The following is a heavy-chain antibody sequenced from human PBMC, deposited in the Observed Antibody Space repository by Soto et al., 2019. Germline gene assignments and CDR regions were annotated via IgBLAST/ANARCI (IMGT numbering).Heavy chain of an antibody. CDR3: ARDRSYGTSGYYSWDL. Sequence: QVQLVESGGGVAQPGKSLRLSCEGSGFIFKNYALHWVRQAPGRGLEWLAVMSSNGAYGDSADSVKGRFSISKDSSKNTLFLQMDSLRPEDTAIYFCARDRSYGTSGYYSWDLWGQGTLVTVSS. V-gene: IGHV3-30-3*01. J-gene: IGHJ5*02. CDR2: MSSNGAYG. CDR1: GFIFKNYA. D-gene: IGHD3-22*01.